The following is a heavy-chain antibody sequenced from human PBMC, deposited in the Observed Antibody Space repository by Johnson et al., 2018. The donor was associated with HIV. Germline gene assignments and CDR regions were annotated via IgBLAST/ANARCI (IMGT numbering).Heavy chain of an antibody. Sequence: VQLVESGGDVVRPGGSLRLSCAGSGFTFDDYGMSWVRQAPGKGLEWVSGINWNGGSTGSADSVKGGFTLSRDNAKNSLYLKLNSLRAEDTALYFCARGSRYCSGGSCPEAFDIWGQGTMVTVSS. V-gene: IGHV3-20*04. CDR1: GFTFDDYG. J-gene: IGHJ3*02. CDR2: INWNGGST. D-gene: IGHD2-15*01. CDR3: ARGSRYCSGGSCPEAFDI.